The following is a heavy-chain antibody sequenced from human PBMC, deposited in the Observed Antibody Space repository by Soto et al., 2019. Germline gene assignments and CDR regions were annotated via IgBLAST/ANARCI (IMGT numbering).Heavy chain of an antibody. J-gene: IGHJ6*02. D-gene: IGHD2-2*01. CDR3: ARAGPSPSYQYTLDV. CDR1: GFSFSTYW. CDR2: INSDGSKI. Sequence: PGGSLRLSCAASGFSFSTYWIHWVHQAPGKGLVWVSRINSDGSKIDYADSVKGRFTISRDNARNTLNLQMNSLTAEDTAIYYCARAGPSPSYQYTLDVWGQGPTVTVSS. V-gene: IGHV3-74*01.